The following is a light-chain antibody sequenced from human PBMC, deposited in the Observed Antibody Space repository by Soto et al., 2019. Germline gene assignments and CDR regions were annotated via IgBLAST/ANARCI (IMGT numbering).Light chain of an antibody. CDR2: DVS. Sequence: QSVLTQPASVSGSPGQSITISCTGTRSDVGGYNYVSWYQQHPGKAPKLMIYDVSNRPSGVSNRFSGSKSGNTASLTISGLQAEDEADYYCSSYTSRSRVFGTGTKLTVL. CDR1: RSDVGGYNY. V-gene: IGLV2-14*01. J-gene: IGLJ1*01. CDR3: SSYTSRSRV.